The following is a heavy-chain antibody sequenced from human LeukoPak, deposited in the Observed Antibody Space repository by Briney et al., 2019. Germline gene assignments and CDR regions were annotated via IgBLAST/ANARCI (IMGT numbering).Heavy chain of an antibody. V-gene: IGHV3-43*02. CDR1: GFAFDDYA. J-gene: IGHJ4*02. CDR2: ISGDGGST. CDR3: SRSLDY. Sequence: GGSLRLSCAASGFAFDDYAMHWVRQAPGTGLEWVSLISGDGGSTYYADSVKGRFTISRDNAKSSLYLQMNILRAEDTAVYYCSRSLDYLGQGALVTVSS.